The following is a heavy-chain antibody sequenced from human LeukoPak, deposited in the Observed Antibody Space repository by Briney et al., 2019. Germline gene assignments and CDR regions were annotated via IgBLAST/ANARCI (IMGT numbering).Heavy chain of an antibody. J-gene: IGHJ4*02. CDR1: GGSFSGYY. CDR3: ARGYAYSSSWYDY. CDR2: INHSGST. V-gene: IGHV4-34*01. Sequence: SETLSLTCAVYGGSFSGYYWTWIRQPPGKGLEWIGEINHSGSTNYNPSLKSRVTISVDTSKNQFSLKLSSVTAADTAVYYCARGYAYSSSWYDYWGQGTLVTVSS. D-gene: IGHD6-13*01.